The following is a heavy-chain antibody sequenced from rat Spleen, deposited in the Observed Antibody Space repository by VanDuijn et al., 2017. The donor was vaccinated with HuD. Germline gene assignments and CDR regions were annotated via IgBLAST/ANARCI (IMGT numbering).Heavy chain of an antibody. D-gene: IGHD4-3*01. CDR3: TTDRGGSGYFDY. Sequence: EVQLVESGGGLVQPGRSLKLSCAASGFTFSDYYMAWVRQAPTKGLEWVATISYDGSSTYYRDSVKGRFTISRDNAKSTLYLQMDSLRSEDTATYYCTTDRGGSGYFDYWGQGVMVTVSS. J-gene: IGHJ2*01. CDR1: GFTFSDYY. V-gene: IGHV5-20*01. CDR2: ISYDGSST.